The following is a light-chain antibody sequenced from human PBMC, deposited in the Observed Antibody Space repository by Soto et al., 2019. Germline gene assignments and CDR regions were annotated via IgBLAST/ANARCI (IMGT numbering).Light chain of an antibody. CDR1: SSNIGNNY. CDR3: GTWDSSLSGVV. V-gene: IGLV1-51*01. J-gene: IGLJ2*01. Sequence: QSVLTQPPSVSAAPGQKVTISCSGSSSNIGNNYVSWYQQLPGTAPKLLIYDNNRRPSGIPDRFSGSKSGTSATLGITGLQTGDEADYYCGTWDSSLSGVVFGGGTKATVL. CDR2: DNN.